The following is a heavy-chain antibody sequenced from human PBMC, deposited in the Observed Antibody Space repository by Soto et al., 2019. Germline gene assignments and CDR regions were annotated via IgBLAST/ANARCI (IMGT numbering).Heavy chain of an antibody. V-gene: IGHV5-10-1*01. D-gene: IGHD7-27*01. CDR3: ASTRLGSYYYYGMDV. CDR2: IDPSDSYT. Sequence: GESLKVCCAGSGYVFTNYWIGWVRQMPGKGLEWMGRIDPSDSYTNYSPSFQGHVTISADKSISTAYLQWSSLKASDTAMYYCASTRLGSYYYYGMDVWGQGTTVTVSS. J-gene: IGHJ6*02. CDR1: GYVFTNYW.